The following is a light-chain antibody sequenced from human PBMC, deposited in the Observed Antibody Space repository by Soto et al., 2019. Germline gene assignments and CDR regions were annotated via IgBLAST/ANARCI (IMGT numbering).Light chain of an antibody. V-gene: IGKV3-15*01. Sequence: EIVMTQSPATLSVSPGDTATLSCRASQSLGGNLAWYQQKPGQAPRLLIFRASSRATGVPARFSGTGSGTEFTLTISSLQSEDFATYYCQELNSYPRTFGQGTRLEI. CDR1: QSLGGN. CDR3: QELNSYPRT. CDR2: RAS. J-gene: IGKJ5*01.